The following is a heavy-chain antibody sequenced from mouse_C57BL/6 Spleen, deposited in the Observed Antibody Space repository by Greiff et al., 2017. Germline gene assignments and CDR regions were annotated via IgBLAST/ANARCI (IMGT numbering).Heavy chain of an antibody. J-gene: IGHJ4*01. V-gene: IGHV2-4*01. CDR3: AKKNLYAMDY. CDR1: GFSLTSYG. Sequence: VQLQQSGPGLVQPSQSLSITCTVSGFSLTSYGVHWVRQPPGKGLEWLGVIWSGGSTDSNAAFISRLSISKDNSKSQVFFKMNSLQADDTAIYYCAKKNLYAMDYWGQGTSVTVSS. CDR2: IWSGGST.